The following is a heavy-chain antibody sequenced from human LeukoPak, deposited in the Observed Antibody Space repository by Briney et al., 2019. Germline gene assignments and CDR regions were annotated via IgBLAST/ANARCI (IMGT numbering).Heavy chain of an antibody. CDR1: GGSFSGYY. Sequence: SETLSLTCAVYGGSFSGYYWSWIRQPPGKGLEWIGEINHSGSTNYNPSLKSRVTISVDTSKNQFSLKLSSVTAADTAVYYCARGRLRLRDWSFFDYWGQGTLVTVSS. CDR2: INHSGST. CDR3: ARGRLRLRDWSFFDY. V-gene: IGHV4-34*01. J-gene: IGHJ4*02. D-gene: IGHD1-1*01.